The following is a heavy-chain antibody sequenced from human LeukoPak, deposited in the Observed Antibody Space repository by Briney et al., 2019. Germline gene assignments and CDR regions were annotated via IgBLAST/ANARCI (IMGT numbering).Heavy chain of an antibody. D-gene: IGHD2-2*01. CDR3: ARQREGIVVVPASWENWFDP. Sequence: ASVKVSCKASGYTFTGYYMHWVRQAPGQGLEWMGIINPSGGSTSYAQKFQGRVTMTRDTSTSTVYMELSSLRSEDTAVYYCARQREGIVVVPASWENWFDPWGQGTLVTVSS. J-gene: IGHJ5*02. V-gene: IGHV1-46*01. CDR1: GYTFTGYY. CDR2: INPSGGST.